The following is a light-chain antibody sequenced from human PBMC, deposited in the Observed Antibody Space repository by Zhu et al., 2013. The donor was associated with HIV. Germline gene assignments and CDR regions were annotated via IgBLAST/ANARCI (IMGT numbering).Light chain of an antibody. J-gene: IGLJ1*01. V-gene: IGLV1-47*01. Sequence: QLVLTQPPSASATPGQRVTMSCSGSTSNVGRDYVCWYQQVPGTAPKLLIYKNNQRPSGVPDRFSGSKSGTSASLAISGLRSEDEGDYYCSVWDDSLSGYVFGTGTRVTVL. CDR3: SVWDDSLSGYV. CDR2: KNN. CDR1: TSNVGRDY.